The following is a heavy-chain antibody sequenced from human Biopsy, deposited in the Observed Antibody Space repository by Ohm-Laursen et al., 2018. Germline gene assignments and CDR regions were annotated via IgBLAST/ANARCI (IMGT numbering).Heavy chain of an antibody. Sequence: SLRLSCAASGLTFGRYSMHWVRQAPGKGLEWVAVIWYDGSNKYSADSVKGRFSISRDNSKNTVYLQMNSLRAADTAVYYCARDRYYGSESYYSHYNMDVWGQGTTVSVSS. CDR2: IWYDGSNK. V-gene: IGHV3-33*08. D-gene: IGHD3-10*01. CDR1: GLTFGRYS. CDR3: ARDRYYGSESYYSHYNMDV. J-gene: IGHJ6*02.